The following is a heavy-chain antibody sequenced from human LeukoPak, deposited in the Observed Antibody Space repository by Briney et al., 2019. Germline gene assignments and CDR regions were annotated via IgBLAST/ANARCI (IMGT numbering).Heavy chain of an antibody. D-gene: IGHD3-16*01. V-gene: IGHV4-39*01. CDR2: IYYSGST. CDR3: ARHDAVYDYVWGSYQSRGVDY. Sequence: PSETLSLTCTVSGGSISSSSYYWGWIRQPPGKGLKWIGSIYYSGSTYYNPSLKNRVTISVDKSKNQLSLKLTSVTAADTAVYYCARHDAVYDYVWGSYQSRGVDYWGQGTLVTVSS. J-gene: IGHJ4*02. CDR1: GGSISSSSYY.